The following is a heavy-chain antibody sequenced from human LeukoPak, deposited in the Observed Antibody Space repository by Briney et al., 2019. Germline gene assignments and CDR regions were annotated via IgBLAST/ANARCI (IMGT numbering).Heavy chain of an antibody. CDR3: ARDRAGTTPLGYYGMDV. CDR2: ISAYNGNT. CDR1: GYTFTNYG. V-gene: IGHV1-18*01. Sequence: ASVKVSCKASGYTFTNYGISWVRQAPGQGLEWMGWISAYNGNTNYAQKLQGRVTMTTDTSTSTAYMELRSLRSDDTAVYYCARDRAGTTPLGYYGMDVWGQGTTVTVSS. D-gene: IGHD6-19*01. J-gene: IGHJ6*02.